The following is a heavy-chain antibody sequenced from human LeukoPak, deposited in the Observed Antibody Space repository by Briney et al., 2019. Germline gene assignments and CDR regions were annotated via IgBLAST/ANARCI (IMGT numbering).Heavy chain of an antibody. CDR3: AKDRYYDSSGPSDY. CDR2: ISGSGGST. Sequence: PGGSLRLSCAASGFTFSSYTMSWVRQAPGKGLEWVSGISGSGGSTYYADSVKGRFTISRGNSKNTLYLQMNSLRAEDTAVYYCAKDRYYDSSGPSDYWGQGTLVTVSS. J-gene: IGHJ4*02. V-gene: IGHV3-23*01. D-gene: IGHD3-22*01. CDR1: GFTFSSYT.